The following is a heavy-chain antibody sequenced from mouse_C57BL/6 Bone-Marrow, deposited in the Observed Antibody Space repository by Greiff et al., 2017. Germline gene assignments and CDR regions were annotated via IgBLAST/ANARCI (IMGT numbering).Heavy chain of an antibody. CDR3: TSYYYGSGNY. D-gene: IGHD1-1*01. V-gene: IGHV14-1*01. CDR2: IDPEDGDT. Sequence: VHVKQSGAELVRPGASVKLSCTASGFNIKDYYMHWVKQRPEQGLEWIGRIDPEDGDTEYAPKFQGKATMTADTSSNTAYLQLSSLTSEDTAVYYCTSYYYGSGNYWGQGTTLTVSS. J-gene: IGHJ2*01. CDR1: GFNIKDYY.